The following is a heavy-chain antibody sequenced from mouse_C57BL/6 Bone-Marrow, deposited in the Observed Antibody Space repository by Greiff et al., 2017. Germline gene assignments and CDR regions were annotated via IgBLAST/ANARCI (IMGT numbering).Heavy chain of an antibody. V-gene: IGHV5-4*03. D-gene: IGHD1-1*01. CDR3: ARGTTVVGYFDY. CDR2: ISDGGSYT. CDR1: GFTFSSYA. J-gene: IGHJ2*01. Sequence: DVMLVESGGGLVKPGGSLKLSCAASGFTFSSYAMSWVRQTPEKRLEWVATISDGGSYTYYPDNVKGRFTISRDNAKNNLYLQMSHLKSEDTAMYYCARGTTVVGYFDYWGQGTTLTVSS.